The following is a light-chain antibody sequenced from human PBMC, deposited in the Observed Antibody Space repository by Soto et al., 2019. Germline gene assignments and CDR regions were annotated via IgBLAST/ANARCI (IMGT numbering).Light chain of an antibody. CDR1: QSVSSRY. J-gene: IGKJ1*01. CDR3: QQYGSSPPWT. V-gene: IGKV3-20*01. Sequence: EIFLTQSPGTLSLSQREIATLSCRASQSVSSRYLAWYQQKPGQAPRLLIYGASSRATGIPDRFSGSGSGTDFTLTISRLEPEDFAVYYCQQYGSSPPWTFGQGTKVDIK. CDR2: GAS.